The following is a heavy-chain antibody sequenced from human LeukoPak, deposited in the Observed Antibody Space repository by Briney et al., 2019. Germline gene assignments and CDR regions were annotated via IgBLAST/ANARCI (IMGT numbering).Heavy chain of an antibody. V-gene: IGHV3-15*01. CDR2: IKSKTDGGTT. CDR3: TTGYSGYGY. D-gene: IGHD5-12*01. Sequence: GGSLRLSCAASGFTFSNAWMSWVRQAPGKGLECGGRIKSKTDGGTTDYAARVKGRFTISRDDSKNTLYLQMNSLKTEDTAVYYCTTGYSGYGYWGQGTLVTVSS. CDR1: GFTFSNAW. J-gene: IGHJ4*02.